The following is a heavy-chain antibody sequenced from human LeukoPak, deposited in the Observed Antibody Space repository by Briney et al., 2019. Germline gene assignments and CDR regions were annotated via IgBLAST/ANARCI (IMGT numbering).Heavy chain of an antibody. D-gene: IGHD4-11*01. Sequence: ASVKVSCKASGYTFTSYGISWVRQAPGQGLEWMGWINPNSGGTNYAQKFQGRVTMTRDTSISTAYMELSRLTSDDTAVYYCAKDAIVRDYSNSDYWGQGTLVTVSS. J-gene: IGHJ4*02. CDR1: GYTFTSYG. CDR2: INPNSGGT. V-gene: IGHV1-2*02. CDR3: AKDAIVRDYSNSDY.